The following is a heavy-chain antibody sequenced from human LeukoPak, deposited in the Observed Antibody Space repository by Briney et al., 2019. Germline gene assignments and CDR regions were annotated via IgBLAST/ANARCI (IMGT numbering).Heavy chain of an antibody. CDR3: ARGSSGYYYHYYGMDV. CDR1: GFTFSDYY. CDR2: ISSSGSTI. Sequence: PGGSLRLSCAASGFTFSDYYMSWLRQAPGKGLEWVSYISSSGSTIYYADSVKGRFTISRDNAKNSLYLQTNSLRAEDTAVYYCARGSSGYYYHYYGMDVWGQGTTVTVSS. J-gene: IGHJ6*02. D-gene: IGHD3-22*01. V-gene: IGHV3-11*01.